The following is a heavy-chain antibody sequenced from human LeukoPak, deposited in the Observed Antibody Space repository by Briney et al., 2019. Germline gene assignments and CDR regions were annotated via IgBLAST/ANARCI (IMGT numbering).Heavy chain of an antibody. Sequence: GGSLRLSCAASGLTFSSYWMSWVRQAPGKGLEWVANINQDGGEKYYVDSVKGRFTISRDNAKSSLYLQMNSPRADDTAVYYCARGIAGTATGGYFEPWGRGTLVSVSS. CDR3: ARGIAGTATGGYFEP. D-gene: IGHD6-19*01. CDR2: INQDGGEK. J-gene: IGHJ2*01. V-gene: IGHV3-7*01. CDR1: GLTFSSYW.